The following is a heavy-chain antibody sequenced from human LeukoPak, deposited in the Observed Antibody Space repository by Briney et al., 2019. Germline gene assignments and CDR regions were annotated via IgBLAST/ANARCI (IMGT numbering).Heavy chain of an antibody. CDR3: ARAVVAATLYYFDY. D-gene: IGHD2-15*01. CDR2: IKQDGSEK. J-gene: IGHJ4*02. Sequence: GGSLRLSCTASGFTFSDYEMNWVRQAPGKGLEWVANIKQDGSEKYYVDFVKGRSTISRDNAKNSLYLQMNSLRAEDTAVYYCARAVVAATLYYFDYWGQGTLVTVSS. CDR1: GFTFSDYE. V-gene: IGHV3-7*04.